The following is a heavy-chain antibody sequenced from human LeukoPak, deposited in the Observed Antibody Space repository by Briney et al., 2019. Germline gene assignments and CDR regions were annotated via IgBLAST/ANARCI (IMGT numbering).Heavy chain of an antibody. J-gene: IGHJ4*02. D-gene: IGHD6-19*01. CDR1: GFTFRNYW. CDR2: INDDGTFT. Sequence: PGGSLRLSCAASGFTFRNYWMHWVRQVPGKGLVWVSRINDDGTFTTYADSVKGRFTISRDNAKNSLYLQMNSLRAEDTAVYYCARASSSGRYDYWGQGTLVTVSS. V-gene: IGHV3-74*01. CDR3: ARASSSGRYDY.